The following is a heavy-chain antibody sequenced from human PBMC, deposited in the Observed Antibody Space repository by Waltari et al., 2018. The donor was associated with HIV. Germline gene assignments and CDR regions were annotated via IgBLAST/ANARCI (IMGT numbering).Heavy chain of an antibody. Sequence: VQLVESGGGLVQPGGSLRLSCAASGFNFSSHYLHWARQAPGKGLVWVSRLSSDESITNYADSVKGRFTISRDNAKKTLYLQMNSLRVEDTAIYYCVRTPYYGDYFFDSWGQGTLVTVS. CDR1: GFNFSSHY. D-gene: IGHD4-17*01. CDR3: VRTPYYGDYFFDS. V-gene: IGHV3-74*01. J-gene: IGHJ4*02. CDR2: LSSDESIT.